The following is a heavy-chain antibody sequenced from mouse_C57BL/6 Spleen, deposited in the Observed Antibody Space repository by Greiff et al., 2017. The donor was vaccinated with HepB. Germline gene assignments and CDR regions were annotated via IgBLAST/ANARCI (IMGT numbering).Heavy chain of an antibody. CDR2: ISYDGSN. CDR1: GYSFTSCYY. J-gene: IGHJ3*01. D-gene: IGHD2-4*01. Sequence: EVQVVESGPGLVKPSQSLSLSCSVTGYSFTSCYYWNWIRQLPGNQLEWMGYISYDGSNNYNPPLKNRISITRDTSKNQFFLKLNSVTTEDTATYYCAREGGDYDDVYAYWGQGTLVTVSA. V-gene: IGHV3-6*01. CDR3: AREGGDYDDVYAY.